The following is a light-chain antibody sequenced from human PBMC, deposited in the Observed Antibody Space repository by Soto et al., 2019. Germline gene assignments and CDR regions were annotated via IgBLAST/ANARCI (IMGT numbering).Light chain of an antibody. CDR1: SSDIGGYNY. CDR2: VVS. CDR3: TSYAGSNNLV. Sequence: QSVLTQPPSASGSPGQSVTISCTGTSSDIGGYNYVSWYQQHPGKAPKLIIYVVSKRPSGVPDRFSGSKSGNTASLTVSGLQAEDEADYYCTSYAGSNNLVFAGGTKVTVL. V-gene: IGLV2-8*01. J-gene: IGLJ3*02.